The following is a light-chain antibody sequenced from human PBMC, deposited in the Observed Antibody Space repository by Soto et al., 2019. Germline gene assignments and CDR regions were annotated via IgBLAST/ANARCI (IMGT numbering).Light chain of an antibody. CDR3: QAWVTGTGV. CDR2: EDT. J-gene: IGLJ2*01. V-gene: IGLV3-1*01. CDR1: KLGNKY. Sequence: SCELTQPPSVSVSPGQTATITCSGDKLGNKYASWYQQKPGQSPVQVIYEDTKRPSGIPERFSGSNSGNTATLTISGTQAMDEADYYCQAWVTGTGVFGGGTKVTVL.